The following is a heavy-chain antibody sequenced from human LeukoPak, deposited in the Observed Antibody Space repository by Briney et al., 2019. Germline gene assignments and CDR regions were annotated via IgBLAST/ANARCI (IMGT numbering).Heavy chain of an antibody. Sequence: GGSLRLSXAASGFTFSSYWMHWVRQAPGKGLVWVSHINSDGSSTSYADSVKGRFTISRDNAKNTLYLQMNSLRAEDTAVYYCARAQVYYDSSGYYYVYWGQGTLVTVSS. J-gene: IGHJ4*02. CDR3: ARAQVYYDSSGYYYVY. V-gene: IGHV3-74*01. CDR1: GFTFSSYW. D-gene: IGHD3-22*01. CDR2: INSDGSST.